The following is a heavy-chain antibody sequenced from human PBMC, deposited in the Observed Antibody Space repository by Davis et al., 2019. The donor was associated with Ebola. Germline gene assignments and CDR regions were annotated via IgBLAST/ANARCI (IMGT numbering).Heavy chain of an antibody. Sequence: SETLSLTCAVYGGPFSGYYWSWIRQPPGKGLEWIGEINHSGSTNYNPSLKSRVTISVDTSKNQFSLKLSSVTAADTAVYYCAREVPQNSSGYYGDYYYYYGMDVWGQGTTVTVSS. D-gene: IGHD3-22*01. J-gene: IGHJ6*02. CDR1: GGPFSGYY. V-gene: IGHV4-34*01. CDR3: AREVPQNSSGYYGDYYYYYGMDV. CDR2: INHSGST.